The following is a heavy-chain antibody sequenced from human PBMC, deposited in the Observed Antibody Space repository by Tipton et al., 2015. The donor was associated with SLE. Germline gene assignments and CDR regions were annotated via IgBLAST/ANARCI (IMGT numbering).Heavy chain of an antibody. J-gene: IGHJ4*02. CDR3: ARYFYDSSGDCLFDS. V-gene: IGHV4-59*06. CDR2: IHYTGTT. Sequence: TLSLTCTVSGGSISNYYWSWIRQHPGKGLEWVGYIHYTGTTYYNPSLKGRPTISLDMSKNQFSLKLTSVTTADTAVYYCARYFYDSSGDCLFDSWGQGTLVTVSS. D-gene: IGHD3-22*01. CDR1: GGSISNYY.